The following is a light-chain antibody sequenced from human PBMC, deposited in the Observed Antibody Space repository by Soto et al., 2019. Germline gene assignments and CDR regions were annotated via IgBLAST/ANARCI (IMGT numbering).Light chain of an antibody. V-gene: IGLV4-69*01. CDR2: LDSDGSH. Sequence: QLVLTQSPSASASLGASVKLTCTLSSGHSTYAIAWHQQQPEKGPRYLMKLDSDGSHSKGDGIPDRFSGSSSGAERYLTISSLQSEDEADYYCQTWAIVPDWVFGGGTKLTVL. J-gene: IGLJ3*02. CDR3: QTWAIVPDWV. CDR1: SGHSTYA.